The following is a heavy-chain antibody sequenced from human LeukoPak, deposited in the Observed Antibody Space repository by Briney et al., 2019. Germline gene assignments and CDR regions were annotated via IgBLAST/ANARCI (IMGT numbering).Heavy chain of an antibody. D-gene: IGHD6-13*01. CDR3: ARRVHSSSWSSYFDY. CDR1: GGTFSSYA. Sequence: SVKVSCKASGGTFSSYAISWVRQAPGQGLEWMGGIIPIFGTANYAQKFQGRVTITADESTSTAYMELSSLRSEDTAVYYCARRVHSSSWSSYFDYWGQETLVTVSS. V-gene: IGHV1-69*01. CDR2: IIPIFGTA. J-gene: IGHJ4*02.